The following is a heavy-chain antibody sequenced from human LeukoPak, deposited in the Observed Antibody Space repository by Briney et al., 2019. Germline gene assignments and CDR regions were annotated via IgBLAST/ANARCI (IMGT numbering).Heavy chain of an antibody. CDR3: PRGSAAAYYLFDY. D-gene: IGHD6-13*01. CDR1: GYTFTSYD. Sequence: ASVKVSCKASGYTFTSYDIDWVRQATGQRLEWMGWMNPNSGNTGYAQKFQGRVTMTRNTSISTAYMELSSLRSEDTAVYYCPRGSAAAYYLFDYWGQGTLVTVSS. CDR2: MNPNSGNT. J-gene: IGHJ4*02. V-gene: IGHV1-8*01.